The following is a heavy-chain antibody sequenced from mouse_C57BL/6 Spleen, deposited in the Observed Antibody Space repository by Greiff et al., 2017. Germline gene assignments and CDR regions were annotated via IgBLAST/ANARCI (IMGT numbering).Heavy chain of an antibody. Sequence: EVQLQQSGAELVKPGASVKLSCTASGFNIKDYYMPWVKQRTEQGLEWIGRIDPEDGDTKYAPKFQGKATITADTSSNTVYLQLSSLTSEDTAVYYCASYYSNFDYWGQGTTLTVSS. CDR2: IDPEDGDT. CDR3: ASYYSNFDY. V-gene: IGHV14-2*01. J-gene: IGHJ2*01. D-gene: IGHD2-5*01. CDR1: GFNIKDYY.